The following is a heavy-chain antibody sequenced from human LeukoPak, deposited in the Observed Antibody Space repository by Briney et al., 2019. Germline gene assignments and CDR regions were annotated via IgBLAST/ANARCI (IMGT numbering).Heavy chain of an antibody. CDR2: ISSSSSYI. J-gene: IGHJ6*02. V-gene: IGHV3-21*01. CDR1: GFTFSSYS. Sequence: GGSLRLSCAASGFTFSSYSMNWVRQAPGKGLEWVSSISSSSSYIYYADSVKGRFTISRDNAKNSLYLQMNSLRAEDTAVYYCRFGCSGGSCYGMDVWGQGTTVTASS. D-gene: IGHD2-15*01. CDR3: RFGCSGGSCYGMDV.